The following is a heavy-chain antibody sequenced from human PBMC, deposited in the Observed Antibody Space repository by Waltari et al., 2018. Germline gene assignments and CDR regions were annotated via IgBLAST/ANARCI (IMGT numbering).Heavy chain of an antibody. CDR2: IYYSGST. V-gene: IGHV4-39*07. D-gene: IGHD6-13*01. CDR1: GGSISSSSYY. Sequence: QLQLQESGPGLVKPSETLSLTCTVSGGSISSSSYYWGWIRQPPGKGLEWIGSIYYSGSTYYNPSLKSRVTISVDTSKNQFSLKLSSVTAADTAVYYCARQIAAALYYFDYWGKGTLVTVSS. CDR3: ARQIAAALYYFDY. J-gene: IGHJ4*02.